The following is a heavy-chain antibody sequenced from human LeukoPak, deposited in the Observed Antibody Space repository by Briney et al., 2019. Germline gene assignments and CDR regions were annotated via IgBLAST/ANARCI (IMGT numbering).Heavy chain of an antibody. J-gene: IGHJ4*02. CDR2: LKSDGSTA. D-gene: IGHD4-17*01. Sequence: GGSLRLSCAASGFTFSSFNMHWVRQAPGKGLVWVSRLKSDGSTAMYADSVQGRFTIPRDNARNTVHLLMSSLTVEDTGVYYCARGIYGDPVAFDSWGQGALVTVSS. CDR1: GFTFSSFN. CDR3: ARGIYGDPVAFDS. V-gene: IGHV3-74*03.